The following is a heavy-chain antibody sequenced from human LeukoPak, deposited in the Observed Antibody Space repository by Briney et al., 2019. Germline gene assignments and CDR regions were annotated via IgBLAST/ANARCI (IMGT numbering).Heavy chain of an antibody. J-gene: IGHJ3*02. V-gene: IGHV3-48*03. Sequence: GGSLRLSCVGSGFTFSSYEMNWVRQAPGKGLEWVSYISGSGSTIYYADSVKGRFTISRDNAKNSLYLQMNSLRAEDTAIYYCARAFDTTGQGKMVTVSS. CDR1: GFTFSSYE. CDR3: ARAFDT. CDR2: ISGSGSTI.